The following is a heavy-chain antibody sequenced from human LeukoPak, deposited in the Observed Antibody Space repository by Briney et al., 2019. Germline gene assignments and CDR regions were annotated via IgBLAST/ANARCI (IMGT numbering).Heavy chain of an antibody. CDR3: ASGYSSSWRDYFDY. J-gene: IGHJ4*02. Sequence: GGSLRLSCAASGFTFSTYSINWVRQAPGKGLEWVSSISSSSNYIYYADSVKGRFTISRDNAKNTLYLQMNSLRAEDTAVYYCASGYSSSWRDYFDYWGQGTLVTVSS. V-gene: IGHV3-21*01. CDR2: ISSSSNYI. CDR1: GFTFSTYS. D-gene: IGHD6-13*01.